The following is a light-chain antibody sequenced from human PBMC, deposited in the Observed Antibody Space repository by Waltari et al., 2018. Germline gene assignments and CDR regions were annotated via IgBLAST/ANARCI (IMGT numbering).Light chain of an antibody. CDR3: QLRYSWPPMYT. Sequence: EIVLTQSPATLSLSPGERATLSCRASQRVSSYLAWYQQKPGQAPRLLIYDASKRATGIPARFSGSGSGTDFTLTISSLEPEDSAVYYCQLRYSWPPMYTFGQGTKLEIK. CDR1: QRVSSY. CDR2: DAS. J-gene: IGKJ2*01. V-gene: IGKV3-11*01.